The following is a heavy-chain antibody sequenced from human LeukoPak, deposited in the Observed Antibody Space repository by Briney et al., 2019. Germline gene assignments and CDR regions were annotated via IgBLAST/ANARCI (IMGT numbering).Heavy chain of an antibody. D-gene: IGHD5-18*01. CDR1: GGSISSYY. V-gene: IGHV4-59*01. CDR2: IYYSGST. J-gene: IGHJ4*02. CDR3: ARTAWIQLWFAFDY. Sequence: PSETLSLTCTVSGGSISSYYWSWIRQPPGKGLEWIGYIYYSGSTNYNPSLKSRVTISVDTSKNQFSLKLISVTAADTAVYYCARTAWIQLWFAFDYWGQGTLVTVSS.